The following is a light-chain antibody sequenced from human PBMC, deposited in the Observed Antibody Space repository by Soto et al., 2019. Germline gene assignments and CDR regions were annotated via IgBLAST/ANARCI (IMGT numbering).Light chain of an antibody. V-gene: IGLV2-14*01. Sequence: QSALTQPASVSGSPGQSITISCTGTSSDVGGYNYVSWYQQHPGKAPKLMIYDVSNRPSGVSNRFSGSKSGNTASLTISGLQAEDEADYYCISYTSNSTYVFGTGTNLTVL. CDR2: DVS. CDR1: SSDVGGYNY. CDR3: ISYTSNSTYV. J-gene: IGLJ1*01.